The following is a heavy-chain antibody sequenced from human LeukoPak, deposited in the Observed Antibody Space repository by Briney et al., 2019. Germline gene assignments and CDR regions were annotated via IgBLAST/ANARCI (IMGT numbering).Heavy chain of an antibody. CDR3: ARRRGVPAANDY. V-gene: IGHV4-34*01. CDR1: GGSFSGYY. D-gene: IGHD2-2*01. J-gene: IGHJ4*02. CDR2: INHSGST. Sequence: PSETLSLTCAVHGGSFSGYYWSWIRQPPGKGLEWIGEINHSGSTNYNPSLKSRVTISVDTSKNQFSLKLSSVTAADTAVYYCARRRGVPAANDYWGQGTLVTVSS.